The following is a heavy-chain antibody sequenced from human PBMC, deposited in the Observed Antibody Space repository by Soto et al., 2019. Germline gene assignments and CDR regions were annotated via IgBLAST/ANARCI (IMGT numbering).Heavy chain of an antibody. CDR3: ARLQFYDFWSGSDPMDV. CDR1: GGSVSSGSYQ. CDR2: VNFSGST. V-gene: IGHV4-61*01. J-gene: IGHJ6*02. Sequence: QVQLQESGPGLVKPSETLSLTCTVSGGSVSSGSYQWSWIRQSPGKGLEWIGYVNFSGSTKYNPSLKSRVTMSVDTSKNQFSLKLTSVTAADTALYFCARLQFYDFWSGSDPMDVWGQGTTVTVSS. D-gene: IGHD3-3*01.